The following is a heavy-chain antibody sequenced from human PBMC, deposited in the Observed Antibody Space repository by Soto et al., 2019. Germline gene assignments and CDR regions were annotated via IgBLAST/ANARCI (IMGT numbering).Heavy chain of an antibody. D-gene: IGHD1-1*01. J-gene: IGHJ4*02. CDR1: GYAFTTYG. CDR2: ISAHSGNT. CDR3: ARGGYGDY. Sequence: QVHLVQSGAEVKKPGASVKVSCKGSGYAFTTYGITWVRQAPGQGLEWMGWISAHSGNTNYAQELQGRVTVTRDTSTSTAYMGLRSRVSAGAAVYYCARGGYGDYWGQGALVTVSS. V-gene: IGHV1-18*01.